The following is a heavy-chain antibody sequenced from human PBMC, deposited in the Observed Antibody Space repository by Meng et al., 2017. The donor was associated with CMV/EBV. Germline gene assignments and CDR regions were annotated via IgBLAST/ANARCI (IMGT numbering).Heavy chain of an antibody. CDR1: GSTFSSYA. CDR2: ISGSGGST. V-gene: IGHV3-23*01. CDR3: ARAYCSSTSCYNFDY. Sequence: GGSLRLSCAASGSTFSSYAMSWVRQAPGKGLEWVSAISGSGGSTYYADSVKGRFTISRDNSKNTLYLQMNSLRAEDTAVYYCARAYCSSTSCYNFDYWGQGTLVTVSS. D-gene: IGHD2-2*02. J-gene: IGHJ4*02.